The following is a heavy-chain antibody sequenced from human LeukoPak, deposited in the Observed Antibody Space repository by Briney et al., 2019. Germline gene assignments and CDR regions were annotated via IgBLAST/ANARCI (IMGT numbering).Heavy chain of an antibody. Sequence: GGSLRLSCAASGFTFSSYDMHWVRQAPGKGLEWVSAIGTAGDTYYPGSVKGRFTISRENAKNSFYLQMNSLRAGDTAVYYCARGHGVVYYYMDVWGKGTTVTISS. J-gene: IGHJ6*03. CDR3: ARGHGVVYYYMDV. CDR1: GFTFSSYD. V-gene: IGHV3-13*01. CDR2: IGTAGDT. D-gene: IGHD2-15*01.